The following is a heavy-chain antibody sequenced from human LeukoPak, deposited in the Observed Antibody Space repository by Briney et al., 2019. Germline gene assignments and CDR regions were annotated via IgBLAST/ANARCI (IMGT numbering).Heavy chain of an antibody. Sequence: SETLSLTCTVSGGSISSYYWSWIRHPPGKGLEWIGYIYYSGSTNYNPSLKSRVTISVDTSKNQFSLKLSSVTAADTAVYYCARMIKSYAFDIWGQGTMVTVSS. CDR2: IYYSGST. CDR3: ARMIKSYAFDI. J-gene: IGHJ3*02. CDR1: GGSISSYY. D-gene: IGHD3-16*01. V-gene: IGHV4-59*01.